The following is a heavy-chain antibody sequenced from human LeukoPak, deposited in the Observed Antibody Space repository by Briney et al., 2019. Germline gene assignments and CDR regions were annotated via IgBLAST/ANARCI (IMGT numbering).Heavy chain of an antibody. Sequence: SETLSLTCAVYGGSFSGYYWSWIRQPPGKGLEWIGEINHSGSTNYNPSLKSRVTISVDTSKNQFSLKLSSVTAADTAVYYCASLNWATRDYWGQGTLVTVSS. V-gene: IGHV4-34*01. D-gene: IGHD7-27*01. CDR2: INHSGST. CDR1: GGSFSGYY. J-gene: IGHJ4*02. CDR3: ASLNWATRDY.